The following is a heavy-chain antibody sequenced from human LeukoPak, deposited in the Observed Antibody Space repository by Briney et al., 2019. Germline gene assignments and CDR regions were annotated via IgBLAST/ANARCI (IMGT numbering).Heavy chain of an antibody. CDR1: GGTFSSYA. V-gene: IGHV1-69*06. CDR2: IIPIFGTA. CDR3: ARSLFEGTRSGNFDY. Sequence: ASVKVSCKASGGTFSSYAISWVRQAPGQGLEWMGGIIPIFGTANYAQKFQGRVTITADKSTSTAYMELSSLRSEDTAVYYCARSLFEGTRSGNFDYWGQGTLVTVSS. J-gene: IGHJ4*02. D-gene: IGHD3-16*01.